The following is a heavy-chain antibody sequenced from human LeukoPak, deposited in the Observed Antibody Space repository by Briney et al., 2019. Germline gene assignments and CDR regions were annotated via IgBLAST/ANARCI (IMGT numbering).Heavy chain of an antibody. Sequence: GESLKISCKGSGYSFTSYWIGWVRQMPGKGLEWMGIVYPGDSDTRYSPSFQGQVTISADKSISTAYLQWSSLKASDTAMYYCATGHSISWFEDYYGMDVWGQGTTVTVSS. CDR1: GYSFTSYW. D-gene: IGHD6-13*01. V-gene: IGHV5-51*01. CDR3: ATGHSISWFEDYYGMDV. J-gene: IGHJ6*02. CDR2: VYPGDSDT.